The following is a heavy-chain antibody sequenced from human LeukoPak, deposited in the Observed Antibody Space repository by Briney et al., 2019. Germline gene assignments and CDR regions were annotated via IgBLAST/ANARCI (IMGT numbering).Heavy chain of an antibody. J-gene: IGHJ6*02. CDR3: ARDRAVKARIGGMDV. CDR1: GFTFSSYA. CDR2: ISESTSHI. Sequence: GGSLRLSCAASGFTFSSYAMSWVRQAPGKGLEWVSYISESTSHIYYADSVKGRFTISRDNAKNSLYLQMNSLRAEDTAIYYCARDRAVKARIGGMDVWGQGTTVTVSS. D-gene: IGHD5-12*01. V-gene: IGHV3-21*06.